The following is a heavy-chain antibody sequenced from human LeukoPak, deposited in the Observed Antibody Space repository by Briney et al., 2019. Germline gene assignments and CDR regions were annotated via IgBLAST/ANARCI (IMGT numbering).Heavy chain of an antibody. J-gene: IGHJ4*02. CDR1: GYTFTSYD. Sequence: ASVKVSCKASGYTFTSYDSNWMRQATGQELEWMGWMSPNSGNTGYAQKFQGRVTMTRDTSTGTAYLELSSLRSEDSAVYYCVRTPPNWGADFWGQGTLVTVSS. CDR2: MSPNSGNT. D-gene: IGHD7-27*01. V-gene: IGHV1-8*01. CDR3: VRTPPNWGADF.